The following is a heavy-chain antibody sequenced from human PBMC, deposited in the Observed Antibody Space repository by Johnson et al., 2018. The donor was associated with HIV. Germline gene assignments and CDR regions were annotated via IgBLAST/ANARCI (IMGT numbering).Heavy chain of an antibody. CDR1: GFIFSSYG. D-gene: IGHD3-22*01. CDR2: IWYDGSNK. J-gene: IGHJ3*01. V-gene: IGHV3-33*08. CDR3: ARDRSITMIVVVIHDAFDV. Sequence: QVQLVESGGGVVQPGRSLRLSCAASGFIFSSYGMHWVRQAPGKGLEWVAVIWYDGSNKYYADSVKGRFTISRDNSKNTLYLQMNSLRAEDTAVYYCARDRSITMIVVVIHDAFDVWGQGTMVTVSP.